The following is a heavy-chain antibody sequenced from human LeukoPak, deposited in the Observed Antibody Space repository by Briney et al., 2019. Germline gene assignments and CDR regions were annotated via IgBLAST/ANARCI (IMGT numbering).Heavy chain of an antibody. Sequence: ASVKVSCKASGGTFSSYAISWVRQAPGQGLEWMGRIIPILGIANYAQKFQGRVTITADKSTSTAYMELSSLRSEDTAVYYCAREAVAGYFFDYWGQGTLVTVSS. D-gene: IGHD6-19*01. J-gene: IGHJ4*02. CDR2: IIPILGIA. CDR3: AREAVAGYFFDY. V-gene: IGHV1-69*04. CDR1: GGTFSSYA.